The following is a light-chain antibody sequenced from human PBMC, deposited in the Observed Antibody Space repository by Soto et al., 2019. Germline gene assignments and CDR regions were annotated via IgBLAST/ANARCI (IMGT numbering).Light chain of an antibody. CDR1: SSNIGSNT. Sequence: QSVLTQPPSASGTAGRRVTISCSGGSSNIGSNTVNWYQQLPGTAPKLLIYSNNQRPSGVPDRFSGSKSGTSASLAISGLQSEDEAYYYCAAWDDSLNGAVFGGGTQLTV. CDR3: AAWDDSLNGAV. V-gene: IGLV1-44*01. CDR2: SNN. J-gene: IGLJ7*01.